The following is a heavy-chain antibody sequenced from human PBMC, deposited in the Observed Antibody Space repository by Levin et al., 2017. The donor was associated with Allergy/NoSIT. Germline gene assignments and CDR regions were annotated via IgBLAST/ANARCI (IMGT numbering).Heavy chain of an antibody. CDR1: GFTFSSVA. CDR3: SKGESSTGTLMHAY. CDR2: ISDTGAAT. V-gene: IGHV3-23*01. D-gene: IGHD2-8*02. J-gene: IGHJ4*02. Sequence: AGGSLRLSCAASGFTFSSVAMSWVRQAPGAGLEWVSAISDTGAATFYADSVKGRFTISRDNSKNTLYLQMNSLRAEDTAVYYCSKGESSTGTLMHAYWGQGTLVTVSS.